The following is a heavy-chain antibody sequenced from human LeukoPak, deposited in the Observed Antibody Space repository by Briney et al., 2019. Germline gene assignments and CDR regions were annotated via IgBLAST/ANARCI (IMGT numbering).Heavy chain of an antibody. D-gene: IGHD2-2*01. CDR1: GFNFRSYW. Sequence: GGPLRLSCGASGFNFRSYWMSWVRQAPGKGRPWVANIKQDGSEKYYVDSVKGRFTISRDNAKNSLYLQMNSLRAEDTAVYYCARDYYGCSSTSCYRMQGYWGQGTLVTVSS. J-gene: IGHJ4*02. CDR2: IKQDGSEK. CDR3: ARDYYGCSSTSCYRMQGY. V-gene: IGHV3-7*01.